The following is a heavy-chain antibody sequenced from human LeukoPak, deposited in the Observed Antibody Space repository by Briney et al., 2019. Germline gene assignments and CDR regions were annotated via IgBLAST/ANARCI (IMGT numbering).Heavy chain of an antibody. V-gene: IGHV3-33*01. CDR3: ARCKSIALAGTNFDY. D-gene: IGHD6-19*01. J-gene: IGHJ4*02. Sequence: QPGRSLRLSCAASGFTFSSYGMHWVRQAPGKGLEWVAVIWYDGSNKYYADSVKGRFTISRDNAKNSLYLQMNSLRAEDTALYYCARCKSIALAGTNFDYWGQGTLVTVSS. CDR2: IWYDGSNK. CDR1: GFTFSSYG.